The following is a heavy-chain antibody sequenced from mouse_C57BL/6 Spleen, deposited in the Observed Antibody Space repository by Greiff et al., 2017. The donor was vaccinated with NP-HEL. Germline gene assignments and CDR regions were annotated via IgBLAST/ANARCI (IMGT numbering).Heavy chain of an antibody. CDR1: GYTFKSYG. CDR2: IYPRGGDT. Sequence: VQLQQSGAELARPGASVKLSCKASGYTFKSYGIRWVKQRTEQGLEWIGEIYPRGGDTNYNEKFKGKATLTADKSSSTAYMELSSLTSEDCGVYFCERGGTSVVAMEAMDYWGQGTSVTVSS. J-gene: IGHJ4*01. V-gene: IGHV1-81*01. CDR3: ERGGTSVVAMEAMDY. D-gene: IGHD1-1*01.